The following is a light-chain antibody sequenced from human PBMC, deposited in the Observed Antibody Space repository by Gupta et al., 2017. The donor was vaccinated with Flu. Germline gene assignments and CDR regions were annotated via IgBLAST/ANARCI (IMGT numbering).Light chain of an antibody. CDR3: QQRDSTHWT. CDR1: QSISSY. V-gene: IGKV1-39*01. Sequence: DIQMTQSPSSLSASVGDRVTITCRASQSISSYLNWYQQKPGKAPKLLIYAASSLQSGVPSRFSGSGSGTDFTLTISSLQPEDFATYYCQQRDSTHWTFGQGTKVEIK. J-gene: IGKJ1*01. CDR2: AAS.